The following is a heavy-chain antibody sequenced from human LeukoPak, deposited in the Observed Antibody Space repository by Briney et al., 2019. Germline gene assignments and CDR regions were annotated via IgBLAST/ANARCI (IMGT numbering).Heavy chain of an antibody. CDR3: AKVARRDGYNHPFDY. Sequence: GGSLRLSCAASEFTYGMNWVRQAPGKGPECVSAISSSGSNTYYADSVKGRFTISRDNSKNTLYLQMNSLRAEDTAVYYCAKVARRDGYNHPFDYWGQGTLVTVSS. D-gene: IGHD5-24*01. J-gene: IGHJ4*02. V-gene: IGHV3-23*01. CDR1: EFTYG. CDR2: ISSSGSNT.